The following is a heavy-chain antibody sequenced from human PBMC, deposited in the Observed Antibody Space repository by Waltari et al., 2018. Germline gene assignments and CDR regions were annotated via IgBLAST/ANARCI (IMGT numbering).Heavy chain of an antibody. V-gene: IGHV3-66*02. CDR1: GFTVSSNY. CDR3: ARSLERRSFDY. J-gene: IGHJ4*02. D-gene: IGHD1-1*01. CDR2: IYSGVTT. Sequence: EVQLVESGGGLVQPGGSLRLSCAVSGFTVSSNYMYWVRQAPGKGMGWVSVIYSGVTTYSEAAVKGRFTISRDNSKNTLYLQMNSLTAEDTAVYYCARSLERRSFDYWGQGTLVTVSS.